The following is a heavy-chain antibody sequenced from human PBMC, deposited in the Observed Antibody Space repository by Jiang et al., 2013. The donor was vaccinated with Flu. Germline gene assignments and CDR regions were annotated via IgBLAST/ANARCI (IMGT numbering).Heavy chain of an antibody. V-gene: IGHV4-59*01. CDR3: ARSRPRYYDFWSGYQHFDY. J-gene: IGHJ4*02. D-gene: IGHD3-3*01. CDR2: IYYSGST. CDR1: GGSISSYY. Sequence: GLVKPSETLSLTCTVSGGSISSYYWSWIRQPPGKGLEWIGYIYYSGSTNYNPSLKSRVTISVDTSKNQFSLKLSSVTAADTAVYYCARSRPRYYDFWSGYQHFDYWGQGTLVTVSS.